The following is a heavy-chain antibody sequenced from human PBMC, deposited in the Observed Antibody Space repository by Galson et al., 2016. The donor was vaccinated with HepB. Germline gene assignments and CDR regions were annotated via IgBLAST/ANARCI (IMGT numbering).Heavy chain of an antibody. Sequence: SLRLSCAASGFTFSGFGMHWVRQGPGKGLEGVATVSYDEGNEYYADSVKGRFTISRDNANNTVYLQMNSLRPEDTGVYYCAKDLYYALDVWGQGTSIIVS. CDR1: GFTFSGFG. D-gene: IGHD2-8*01. J-gene: IGHJ6*02. CDR3: AKDLYYALDV. V-gene: IGHV3-30*18. CDR2: VSYDEGNE.